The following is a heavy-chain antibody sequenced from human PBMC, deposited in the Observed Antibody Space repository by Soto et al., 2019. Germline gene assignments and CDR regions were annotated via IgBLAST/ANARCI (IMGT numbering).Heavy chain of an antibody. J-gene: IGHJ4*02. D-gene: IGHD6-19*01. CDR1: GFTFSSYG. V-gene: IGHV3-33*01. CDR3: ARDEGEGSSGWPPD. CDR2: IWYDGSNK. Sequence: QVQLVESGGGVVQPGRSLRLSCAASGFTFSSYGMHWVRQAPGKGLEWVAVIWYDGSNKYYADSVKGRFTISRDNSKNTLYLQMNSLRAEDTAVYYCARDEGEGSSGWPPDRGQGTLVTVSS.